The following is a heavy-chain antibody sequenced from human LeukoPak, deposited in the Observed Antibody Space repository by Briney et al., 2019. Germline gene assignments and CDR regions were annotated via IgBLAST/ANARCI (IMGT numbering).Heavy chain of an antibody. V-gene: IGHV4-39*01. Sequence: SETLSLTCTVSGASLGSSVYYWGWIRQPPGKGLEWIGSISDSGSTYYNTSLKSRLTISVDTSKSQFSLKLSSVTAADTALYYCARHFIAASGSNWYLDLWGRGTRVTV. CDR2: ISDSGST. J-gene: IGHJ2*01. D-gene: IGHD6-13*01. CDR3: ARHFIAASGSNWYLDL. CDR1: GASLGSSVYY.